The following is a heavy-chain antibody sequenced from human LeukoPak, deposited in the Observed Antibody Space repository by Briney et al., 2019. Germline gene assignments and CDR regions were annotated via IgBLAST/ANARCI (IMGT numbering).Heavy chain of an antibody. CDR1: GGSISRYY. V-gene: IGHV4-59*01. J-gene: IGHJ4*02. D-gene: IGHD3-10*01. CDR2: IYYSGST. Sequence: SETLSLTCTVPGGSISRYYWTWIRQPLGKGLEWIGYIYYSGSTNYNPSLKSRLAISVDTSKNQVSLKLTSVTAADTAVYYCARDGGSGFDYWGLGTLVTVSS. CDR3: ARDGGSGFDY.